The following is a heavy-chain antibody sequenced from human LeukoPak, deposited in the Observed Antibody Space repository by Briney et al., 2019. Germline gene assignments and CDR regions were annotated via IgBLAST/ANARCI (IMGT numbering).Heavy chain of an antibody. CDR2: IWYDGSNK. V-gene: IGHV3-33*06. Sequence: GGSLRLSCAASGFTFSSYGMHWVRQAPGKGLEWVAVIWYDGSNKYYVDSVKGRFTISRDNSKNTLYLQMNSLRAEDTAVYYCAKAQNYYDRARDWFDPWGQGTLVTVSS. CDR3: AKAQNYYDRARDWFDP. CDR1: GFTFSSYG. D-gene: IGHD3-22*01. J-gene: IGHJ5*02.